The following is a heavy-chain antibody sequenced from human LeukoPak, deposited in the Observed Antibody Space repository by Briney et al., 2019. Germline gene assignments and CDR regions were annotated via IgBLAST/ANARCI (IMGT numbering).Heavy chain of an antibody. CDR2: ISYDGSNK. CDR1: GFTFSSYG. CDR3: AKDLSEYYFDY. D-gene: IGHD2/OR15-2a*01. J-gene: IGHJ4*02. Sequence: GGSLRLSCAASGFTFSSYGMHWVRQAPGKGLEWVAVISYDGSNKYYADFVKGRFTISRDNSKNTLYLQMNSLRAEDTAVYYCAKDLSEYYFDYWGQGTLVTVSS. V-gene: IGHV3-30*18.